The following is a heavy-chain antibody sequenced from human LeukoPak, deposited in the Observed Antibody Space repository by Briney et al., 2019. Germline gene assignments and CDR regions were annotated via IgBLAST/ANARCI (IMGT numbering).Heavy chain of an antibody. CDR3: AKDASPTVTTAYWYFDR. Sequence: GGSLRLSCAASGVTFSSDGMHWVRQAPGQGLEWVAVISYDGSNKSYGDSVKGRFTISRDNSKNTLYLQMNSLRAEDTAVYYCAKDASPTVTTAYWYFDRWGRGTLVTVSS. CDR1: GVTFSSDG. CDR2: ISYDGSNK. D-gene: IGHD4-17*01. V-gene: IGHV3-30*18. J-gene: IGHJ2*01.